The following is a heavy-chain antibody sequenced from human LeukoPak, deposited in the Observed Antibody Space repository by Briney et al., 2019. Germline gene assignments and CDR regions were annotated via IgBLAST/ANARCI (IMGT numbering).Heavy chain of an antibody. Sequence: PSETLSLTCSVSGAYMSNYYWTWVRQSAAQGLEWIGRLHASESTIYNPSLKSRVTMSLDTSKDQLSLTLTSVTAADSAVYYCASLSSGAGFDVWGQGTVVTVSS. CDR2: LHASEST. V-gene: IGHV4-4*07. CDR1: GAYMSNYY. D-gene: IGHD3-22*01. J-gene: IGHJ3*01. CDR3: ASLSSGAGFDV.